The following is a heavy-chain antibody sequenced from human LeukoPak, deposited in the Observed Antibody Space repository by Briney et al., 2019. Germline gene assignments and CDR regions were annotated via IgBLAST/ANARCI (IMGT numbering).Heavy chain of an antibody. Sequence: GEYLKISCNGFGYSFTGNWIGWVRQMPGKGLEWMEIIYPGNSNTRYSPSFQGQVNISADKSITTAYLQWTSLKASDTAMYYCARQDGSGYDYLDDWGQRTLVSAS. J-gene: IGHJ4*02. CDR1: GYSFTGNW. CDR3: ARQDGSGYDYLDD. D-gene: IGHD5-12*01. CDR2: IYPGNSNT. V-gene: IGHV5-51*01.